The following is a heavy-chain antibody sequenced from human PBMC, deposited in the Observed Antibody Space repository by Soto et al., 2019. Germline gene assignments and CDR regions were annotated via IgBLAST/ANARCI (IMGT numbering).Heavy chain of an antibody. D-gene: IGHD5-12*01. CDR2: INHSGST. V-gene: IGHV4-34*01. CDR1: GGSFIGYY. J-gene: IGHJ1*01. CDR3: ARGGTGRGYSGYE. Sequence: QVQLQQWGAGLLKPSETLSLTCAVYGGSFIGYYWSWIRQPPGKGLEWIGEINHSGSTNYNPSLTGRVTISVDTSQNQVSLKLNSVTGADTAVYYCARGGTGRGYSGYEWGQGTLVTVSS.